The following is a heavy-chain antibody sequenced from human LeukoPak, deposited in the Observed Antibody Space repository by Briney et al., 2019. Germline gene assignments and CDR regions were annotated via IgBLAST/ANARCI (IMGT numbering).Heavy chain of an antibody. CDR1: GYSFTNYW. J-gene: IGHJ5*01. Sequence: GESLKISCKGSGYSFTNYWIGWVRQMPGKGLEWMGIIYPGDSDTRYSPSFQGQVTISADKSISTAYLQWSSLKASDTAMYYCARATLGYCSTTSCYRWFDSWGQGTLVTVSS. CDR2: IYPGDSDT. D-gene: IGHD2-2*01. V-gene: IGHV5-51*01. CDR3: ARATLGYCSTTSCYRWFDS.